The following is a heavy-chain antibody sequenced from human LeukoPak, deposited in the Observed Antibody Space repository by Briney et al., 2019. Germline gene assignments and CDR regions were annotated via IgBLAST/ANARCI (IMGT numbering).Heavy chain of an antibody. CDR1: GGSISGYY. J-gene: IGHJ4*02. D-gene: IGHD2-15*01. CDR3: ARGWFALDY. V-gene: IGHV4-59*12. Sequence: SETLSLTCTVSGGSISGYYWSWIRQSPEKGLEWIGYIYYSGSTNYNPSLESRVTMSVDTSKNQFSLKLSSVTAADTAVYYCARGWFALDYWGQGTLVTVSS. CDR2: IYYSGST.